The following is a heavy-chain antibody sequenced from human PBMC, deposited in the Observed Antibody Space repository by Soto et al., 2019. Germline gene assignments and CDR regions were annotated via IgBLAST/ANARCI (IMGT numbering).Heavy chain of an antibody. D-gene: IGHD3-22*01. CDR2: IIPVFGKP. Sequence: QVQLVQSGAEVKQPGSSVKVSCKASGGTFSRSAINWVRQAPGQGLEWMGGIIPVFGKPNYAQKFQGRVTITADESTSTAYMELRRLTSEDTAVYYCARDGTLYDSNGYYYVYWGQGTLVTVSS. V-gene: IGHV1-69*01. J-gene: IGHJ4*02. CDR3: ARDGTLYDSNGYYYVY. CDR1: GGTFSRSA.